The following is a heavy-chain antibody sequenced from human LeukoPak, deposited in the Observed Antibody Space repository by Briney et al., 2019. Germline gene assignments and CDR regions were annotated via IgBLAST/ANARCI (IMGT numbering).Heavy chain of an antibody. CDR1: GGSISSYY. Sequence: SETLSLTCTVSGGSISSYYWNWVRQPPGKGLEWIGNIYSSGSTDYNPSLKSRVTISLDTSKFQFSLRLNSVTAADTAVYYCARADPNASGYFYRFNWFDPWGQGTLVAVSS. CDR2: IYSSGST. J-gene: IGHJ5*02. V-gene: IGHV4-59*01. D-gene: IGHD3-10*01. CDR3: ARADPNASGYFYRFNWFDP.